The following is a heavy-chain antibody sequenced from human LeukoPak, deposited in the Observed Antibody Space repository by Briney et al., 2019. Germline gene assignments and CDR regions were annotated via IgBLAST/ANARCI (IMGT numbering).Heavy chain of an antibody. CDR2: ISSSSSTI. D-gene: IGHD3-3*01. V-gene: IGHV3-48*02. CDR3: ASLRFLEWFLNDN. Sequence: GGSLRLSCAASGFTFSSYSMNWVRQAPGKGLEWVSYISSSSSTIYYADSVKGRFTISRDNAKNSLYLQMNSLRDEDTAVYYCASLRFLEWFLNDNGAQEPLVPVSS. J-gene: IGHJ4*02. CDR1: GFTFSSYS.